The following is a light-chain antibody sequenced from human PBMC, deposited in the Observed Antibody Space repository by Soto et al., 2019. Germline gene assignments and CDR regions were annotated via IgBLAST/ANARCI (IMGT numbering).Light chain of an antibody. CDR1: QSISGW. CDR3: QQYYSDWT. V-gene: IGKV1-5*01. CDR2: AAS. Sequence: DIQMTQSPSTLSASVGDRVTITCRASQSISGWLAWYQQKPGTAPKLLIYAASNLESGVPSRFSGSGSGTEFTLTISSLQPDDFATYYCQQYYSDWTFGQGTKVDIK. J-gene: IGKJ1*01.